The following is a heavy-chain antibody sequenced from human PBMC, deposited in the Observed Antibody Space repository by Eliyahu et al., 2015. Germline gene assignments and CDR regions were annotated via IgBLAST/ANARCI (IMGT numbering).Heavy chain of an antibody. J-gene: IGHJ4*02. V-gene: IGHV3-23*01. CDR2: ISGKGVNT. CDR1: GFRFSNYA. D-gene: IGHD3-3*01. Sequence: EVQLLESGGGLVQPGGSLRLSCAASGFRFSNYAMSWVRQAPGKGLEWISAISGKGVNTYYXDSVRARFTISRDNPKNMMYLQMNSLRAEDTALYYCVKDVDNDFWSGYRGDYWGQGTLVTVSS. CDR3: VKDVDNDFWSGYRGDY.